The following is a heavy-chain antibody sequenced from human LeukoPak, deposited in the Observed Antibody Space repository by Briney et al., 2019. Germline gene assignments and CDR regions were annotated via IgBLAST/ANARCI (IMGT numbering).Heavy chain of an antibody. CDR3: ARDTAMDQ. D-gene: IGHD5-18*01. Sequence: PGGSLRLSCAASGFTFSSYGMHWVRQAPGKGLEWVAVIWYDGSNKYYADSVKGRFTISRDNSKNTLYLQTNSLRAEDTAVHYCARDTAMDQWGQGTLVTVPS. CDR2: IWYDGSNK. V-gene: IGHV3-33*01. CDR1: GFTFSSYG. J-gene: IGHJ4*02.